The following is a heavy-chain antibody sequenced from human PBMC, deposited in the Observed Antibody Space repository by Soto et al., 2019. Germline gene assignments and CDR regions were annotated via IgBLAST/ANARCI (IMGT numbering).Heavy chain of an antibody. V-gene: IGHV3-23*01. CDR2: ISGSGGST. J-gene: IGHJ4*02. Sequence: PGGSLRLSCPASGFSFSSYSMSWVRQAPGKGLEWVSAISGSGGSTYYADSVKGRFTISRDNSKNTLYLQMNSLRAEDTAVYYCAKDFPWGELVITPPFGYWGQGTLVTVSS. CDR1: GFSFSSYS. CDR3: AKDFPWGELVITPPFGY. D-gene: IGHD3-22*01.